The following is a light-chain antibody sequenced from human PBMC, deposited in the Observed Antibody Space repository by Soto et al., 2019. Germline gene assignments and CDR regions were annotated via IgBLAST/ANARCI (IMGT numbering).Light chain of an antibody. V-gene: IGKV1-12*01. Sequence: DIQMIQSPSSVSASVGDRVTITCRASQAINRYLSWYQQKPGKAPNLLIYTTSSLQSGVPSRFSGSGSGTDFTLTIRSLEPEDFATYYGQQSNRFPLTFGGGTKVEIK. CDR1: QAINRY. J-gene: IGKJ4*01. CDR2: TTS. CDR3: QQSNRFPLT.